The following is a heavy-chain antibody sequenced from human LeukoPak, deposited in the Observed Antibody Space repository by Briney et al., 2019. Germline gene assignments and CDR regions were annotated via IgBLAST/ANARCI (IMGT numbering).Heavy chain of an antibody. D-gene: IGHD2-15*01. CDR2: IYANNGGT. CDR3: ARDSAARSDL. J-gene: IGHJ2*01. Sequence: IPSETLSLTCTVSGGSISGHHWSWIRQPPGKGLEWIGYIYANNGGTDYNPSLKSRATISVDRSRNQFSLHPNAVTAADTAVYYCARDSAARSDLWGRGTLVTVAS. V-gene: IGHV4-59*11. CDR1: GGSISGHH.